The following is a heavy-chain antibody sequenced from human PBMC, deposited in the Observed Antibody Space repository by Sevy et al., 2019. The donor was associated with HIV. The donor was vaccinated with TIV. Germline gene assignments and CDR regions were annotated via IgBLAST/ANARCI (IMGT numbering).Heavy chain of an antibody. Sequence: GGSLRLSCAASGFTFSSYNMNWVRQAPGKGLEWVSSISGSSNYIYYAESVKGRFIISRDNAKNTLYLQMTSLRADDTAVYYCARGPPDGSYDYFDYWGQGTLVTVSS. CDR2: ISGSSNYI. D-gene: IGHD1-26*01. CDR1: GFTFSSYN. V-gene: IGHV3-21*06. J-gene: IGHJ4*02. CDR3: ARGPPDGSYDYFDY.